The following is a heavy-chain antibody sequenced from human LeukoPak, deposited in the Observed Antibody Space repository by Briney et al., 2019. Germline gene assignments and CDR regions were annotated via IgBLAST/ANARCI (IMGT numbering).Heavy chain of an antibody. CDR2: ISSSSSYI. CDR1: GFTFSSYS. D-gene: IGHD5-24*01. CDR3: ARGDGGYRPSWSDP. J-gene: IGHJ5*02. V-gene: IGHV3-21*01. Sequence: KPGGSLRLSCAASGFTFSSYSMNWVRQAPGKGLEWVSSISSSSSYIYYADSVKGRFTISRDNAKNSLYLQMNSLRAEDTAVYYCARGDGGYRPSWSDPWGQGTLVTVSS.